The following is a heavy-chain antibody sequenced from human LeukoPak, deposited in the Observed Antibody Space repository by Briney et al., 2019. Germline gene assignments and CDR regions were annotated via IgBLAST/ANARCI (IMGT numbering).Heavy chain of an antibody. D-gene: IGHD3-16*02. CDR1: GGSISSYY. CDR2: IYHSGST. V-gene: IGHV4-59*12. CDR3: ARDTSGLSA. Sequence: PSETLSLTCTVSGGSISSYYWSWIRQPPGKGLEWIGSIYHSGSTYYNPSLKSRVTISVDTSKNQFSLKLSSVTAADTAVYYCARDTSGLSAWGQGTLVTVSS. J-gene: IGHJ5*02.